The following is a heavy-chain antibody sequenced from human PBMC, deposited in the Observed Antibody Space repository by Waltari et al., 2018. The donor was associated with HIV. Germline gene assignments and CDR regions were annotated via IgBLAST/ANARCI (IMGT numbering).Heavy chain of an antibody. CDR1: GFTFLSSW. D-gene: IGHD3-10*01. CDR3: ARREATVVRGVYYYGMDV. J-gene: IGHJ6*02. V-gene: IGHV3-74*01. CDR2: IHSDGSST. Sequence: EVQLVESGGGLVQPGGSLRLSCAASGFTFLSSWLHWVRQAPGKGLVWVSRIHSDGSSTSYADFVKGRFTISRDNAKNTLYLEMNSLRAEDTAVYYCARREATVVRGVYYYGMDVWGQGTTVTVS.